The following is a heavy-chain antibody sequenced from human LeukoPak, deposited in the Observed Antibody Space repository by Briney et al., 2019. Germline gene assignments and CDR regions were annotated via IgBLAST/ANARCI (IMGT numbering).Heavy chain of an antibody. V-gene: IGHV3-30-3*01. CDR3: ARGYKVVVPAASHYYYYGMDV. Sequence: GGSLRLSCAASGFTFSSYAMHWVRQAPGKGLEWVAVISYDGSNKYYADSVKGRFTISRDNSKNTLYLQMNSLRAEDTAVYYCARGYKVVVPAASHYYYYGMDVWGQGTTVTVSS. CDR2: ISYDGSNK. D-gene: IGHD2-2*01. J-gene: IGHJ6*02. CDR1: GFTFSSYA.